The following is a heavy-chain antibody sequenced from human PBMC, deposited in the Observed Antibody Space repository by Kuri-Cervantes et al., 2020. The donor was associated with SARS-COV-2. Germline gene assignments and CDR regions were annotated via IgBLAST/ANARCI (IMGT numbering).Heavy chain of an antibody. Sequence: GESLKISCAASGFTFDDYGMSWVRQAPGRGLEWVSGINWNGGSTGYADSVRGRFTISRDNADNSLYLQMNSLRAEDTAVYYCARDEKRLAGRLKYFYYMDVWGKGTTVTVSS. CDR1: GFTFDDYG. V-gene: IGHV3-20*04. CDR2: INWNGGST. D-gene: IGHD6-6*01. J-gene: IGHJ6*03. CDR3: ARDEKRLAGRLKYFYYMDV.